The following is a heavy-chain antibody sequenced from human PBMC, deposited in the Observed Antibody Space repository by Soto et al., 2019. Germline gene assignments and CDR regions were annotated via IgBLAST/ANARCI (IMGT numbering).Heavy chain of an antibody. J-gene: IGHJ4*02. CDR2: ISGSGGST. CDR1: GFIFTDYA. V-gene: IGHV3-23*01. Sequence: GGSLRLSCAASGFIFTDYAMTWVRQAPGKGLEWVSTISGSGGSTYYADSVKGRFTISSDTSKNTVFLQMNSLRAEDTAVYYCAKEIASAYFPLDDWGQGTLVTVS. CDR3: AKEIASAYFPLDD. D-gene: IGHD6-25*01.